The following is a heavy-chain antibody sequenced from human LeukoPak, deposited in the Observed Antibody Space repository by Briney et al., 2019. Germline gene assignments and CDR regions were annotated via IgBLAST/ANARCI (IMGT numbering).Heavy chain of an antibody. CDR2: IYPADSDT. CDR3: ARGVSATMLYYFDY. D-gene: IGHD2-2*01. J-gene: IGHJ4*02. Sequence: GESLQISCKGSGYSFTNSWIGWVRQMPGKGLEWMAIIYPADSDTRYGPSFQGQVTISVDKSITAAYLHWSSVQASDTAIYFCARGVSATMLYYFDYWGQGTVVTVSS. CDR1: GYSFTNSW. V-gene: IGHV5-51*01.